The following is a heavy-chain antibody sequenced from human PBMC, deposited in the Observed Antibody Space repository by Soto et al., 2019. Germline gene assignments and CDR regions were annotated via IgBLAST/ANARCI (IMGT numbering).Heavy chain of an antibody. J-gene: IGHJ4*02. CDR1: GFTFSSYS. CDR2: ISSSSSTI. Sequence: EVQLVESGGGLVQPGGSLRLSCAASGFTFSSYSMNWVRQAPGKGLEWVSYISSSSSTIYYADSVKGRFTISRDNAKKSLYLQMNSLSDEDTAVYYCAREPGGYEEVDYWGQGALVTVSS. V-gene: IGHV3-48*02. D-gene: IGHD5-12*01. CDR3: AREPGGYEEVDY.